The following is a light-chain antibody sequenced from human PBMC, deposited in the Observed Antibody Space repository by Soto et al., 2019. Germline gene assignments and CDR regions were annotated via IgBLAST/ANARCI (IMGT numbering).Light chain of an antibody. Sequence: EIMLTQSPATLSLTPGERATLSCTVSQSVSTFLAWYQHKPGQAPRLLTYDAYNRATGIPDSFRGSGSGTDFTLTISSLEPEDFALYYCQQGTDWPPGTFGEGSKVDIK. CDR2: DAY. CDR3: QQGTDWPPGT. CDR1: QSVSTF. V-gene: IGKV3-11*01. J-gene: IGKJ1*01.